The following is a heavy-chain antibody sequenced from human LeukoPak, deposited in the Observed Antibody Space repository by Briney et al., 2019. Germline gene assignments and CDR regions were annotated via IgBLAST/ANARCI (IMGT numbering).Heavy chain of an antibody. CDR3: ARLRAGVGEFSLDY. Sequence: SETLSLTCAVYGGSFSGYYWSWIRQPPGKGLEWIGYIHYSGSTNYNPSFKSRVTISVDTSKNQFSLKLSSLTAADTAVYYCARLRAGVGEFSLDYWGQGTLVTVPS. CDR2: IHYSGST. D-gene: IGHD3-10*01. V-gene: IGHV4-34*11. CDR1: GGSFSGYY. J-gene: IGHJ4*02.